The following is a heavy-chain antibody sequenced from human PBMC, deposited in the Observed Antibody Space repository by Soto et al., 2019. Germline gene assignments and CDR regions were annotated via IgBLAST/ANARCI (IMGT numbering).Heavy chain of an antibody. CDR2: IYYSGSP. CDR3: ARGYGGDYFWFDP. V-gene: IGHV4-59*01. Sequence: QVQLQESGPGLVKPSETLSLTCTVSGGSINNFYWTWIRQSPGKGLEWIANIYYSGSPNYNPSLESRVTIPVDTPKNQFSLKLTSVTAADTAVYYCARGYGGDYFWFDPWGQGTQVTVSS. CDR1: GGSINNFY. J-gene: IGHJ5*02. D-gene: IGHD2-21*02.